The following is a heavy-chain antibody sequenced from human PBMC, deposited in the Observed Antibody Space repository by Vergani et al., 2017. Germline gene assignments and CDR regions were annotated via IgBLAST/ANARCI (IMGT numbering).Heavy chain of an antibody. V-gene: IGHV1-2*02. J-gene: IGHJ3*02. CDR2: INPNSGDT. D-gene: IGHD3-22*01. Sequence: QVQQVQSGAEVKKPGASVKVSCKASGYIFTGYNMHWVRQAPGQGLEWMGWINPNSGDTKYAQKFQGRVTMTRETSINTAYMERSRLRSDDTAVYYCARGYHYDNSGYRNVLDIWGQGTMVTVSS. CDR1: GYIFTGYN. CDR3: ARGYHYDNSGYRNVLDI.